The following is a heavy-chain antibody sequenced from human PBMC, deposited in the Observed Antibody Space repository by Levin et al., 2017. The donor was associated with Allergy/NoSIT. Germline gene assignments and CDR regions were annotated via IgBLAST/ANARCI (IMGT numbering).Heavy chain of an antibody. J-gene: IGHJ4*02. CDR1: GYTFTSYY. CDR3: ARGATGTTPHFDY. V-gene: IGHV1-8*02. CDR2: MNPNSGNT. D-gene: IGHD1-7*01. Sequence: ASVKVSCKASGYTFTSYYMHWVRQAPGQGLEWMGWMNPNSGNTGYAQKFQGRVTMTRNTSISTAYMELSSLRSEDTAVYYCARGATGTTPHFDYWGQGTLVTVSS.